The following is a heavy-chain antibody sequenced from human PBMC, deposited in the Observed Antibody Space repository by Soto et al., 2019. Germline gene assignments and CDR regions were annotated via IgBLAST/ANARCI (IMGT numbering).Heavy chain of an antibody. D-gene: IGHD3-3*01. V-gene: IGHV3-23*01. CDR1: GFTFSSYA. CDR2: ISVSGGSK. J-gene: IGHJ6*02. Sequence: EVQLLESGGGLVQPGGSLRLSCAASGFTFSSYAMSWVRQAPGKGLEWVSAISVSGGSKYYADSVKGRFTISRDNFKNTLYLVIISLRVKDTVVYYSEKDLNLDYDFWSGYTPSYYYYGMDVWGQGTTVSVYS. CDR3: EKDLNLDYDFWSGYTPSYYYYGMDV.